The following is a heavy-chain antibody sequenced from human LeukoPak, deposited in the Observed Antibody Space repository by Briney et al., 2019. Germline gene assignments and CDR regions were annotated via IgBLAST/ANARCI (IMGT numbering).Heavy chain of an antibody. J-gene: IGHJ4*02. D-gene: IGHD5-24*01. CDR2: IKSKTDGGTT. V-gene: IGHV3-15*01. CDR1: GFTFSNAW. Sequence: GGSLRLSCAASGFTFSNAWMSWVRQAPGKGLEWVGRIKSKTDGGTTDYAAPVKGRFTISRDDSKNTLYLQMNSLKTEDTAVYYCAKEEMATIGFTFDHWGQGTLVTVSS. CDR3: AKEEMATIGFTFDH.